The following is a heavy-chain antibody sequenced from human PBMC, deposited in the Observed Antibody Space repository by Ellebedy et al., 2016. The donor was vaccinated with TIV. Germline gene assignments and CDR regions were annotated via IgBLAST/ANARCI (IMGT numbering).Heavy chain of an antibody. CDR1: GFSVSSNY. Sequence: GESLKISCAASGFSVSSNYMNWVRQAPGKGLEWVSVIYSGGCTYYADSVKGRFTLSRDNSKNTLYLQMNSLRAEDTAMYYCARPDLDYWGQGTLVSVSS. J-gene: IGHJ4*02. V-gene: IGHV3-53*01. CDR3: ARPDLDY. CDR2: IYSGGCT.